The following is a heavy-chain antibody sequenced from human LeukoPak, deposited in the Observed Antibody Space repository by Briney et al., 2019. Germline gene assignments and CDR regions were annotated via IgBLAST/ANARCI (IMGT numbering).Heavy chain of an antibody. V-gene: IGHV3-30*02. J-gene: IGHJ4*02. D-gene: IGHD3-10*01. Sequence: PGGSLRLSCAASGFTFSSYGMHWVRQAPGKGLEWVAFIRYDGSNKYYADSVKGRFTISRDNSENTLYLQMNSLRAEDTAVYYCASLYGSGSYRVRYFDYWGQGTLVTVSS. CDR1: GFTFSSYG. CDR3: ASLYGSGSYRVRYFDY. CDR2: IRYDGSNK.